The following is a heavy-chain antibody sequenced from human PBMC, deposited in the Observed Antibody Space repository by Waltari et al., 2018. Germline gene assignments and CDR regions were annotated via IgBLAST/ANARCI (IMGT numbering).Heavy chain of an antibody. V-gene: IGHV1-2*06. Sequence: QVQLVQSGAEVKKPGASVKVSCKASGYTFTGYYMHWVRQAPGQGLEWMGRINPNSGGTNYAQKFQGRVTMTRDTSISTAYMELSRLRSDDTAVYYCARMVGTVIAAAGTAYYYFDYWGQGTLVTVSS. D-gene: IGHD6-13*01. CDR1: GYTFTGYY. CDR2: INPNSGGT. J-gene: IGHJ4*02. CDR3: ARMVGTVIAAAGTAYYYFDY.